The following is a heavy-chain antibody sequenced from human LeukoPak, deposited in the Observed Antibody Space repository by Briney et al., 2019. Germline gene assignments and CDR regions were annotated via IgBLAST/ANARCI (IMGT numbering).Heavy chain of an antibody. CDR3: ARDDITCSSSWPSLYYYYGMDV. CDR2: SLPILGIA. J-gene: IGHJ6*02. Sequence: ASVTVTCTASGGTFSSYAISWLRQAPGQGLAWMGRSLPILGIANYAQKFQGRVTITADKSTSTAYMELSSLRSEDTAVYYCARDDITCSSSWPSLYYYYGMDVWGQGTTVTVSS. CDR1: GGTFSSYA. D-gene: IGHD6-13*01. V-gene: IGHV1-69*04.